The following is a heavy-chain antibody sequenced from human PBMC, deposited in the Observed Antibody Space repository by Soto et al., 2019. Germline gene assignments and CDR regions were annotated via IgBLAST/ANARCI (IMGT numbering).Heavy chain of an antibody. CDR3: AKETYSGPLDY. Sequence: QVQLVESGGGVVQPGRSLRLSCAASGFTFSSYGMHWVRQAPGKGLEWVAVISYDGSNKYYAGSVKGRFTISRDNSKNTLYLQMNSLRAEDTAVYYCAKETYSGPLDYWGQGTLVTVSS. CDR2: ISYDGSNK. D-gene: IGHD2-15*01. V-gene: IGHV3-30*18. CDR1: GFTFSSYG. J-gene: IGHJ4*02.